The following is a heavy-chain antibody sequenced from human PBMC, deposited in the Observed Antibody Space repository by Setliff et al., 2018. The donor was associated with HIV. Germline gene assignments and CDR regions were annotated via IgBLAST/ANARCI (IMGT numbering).Heavy chain of an antibody. CDR2: ISTSSGYI. V-gene: IGHV3-21*01. CDR3: ARGPTGTSYYYYYMDV. CDR1: GFPFSTYT. D-gene: IGHD1-1*01. Sequence: GSLRLSCEASGFPFSTYTMKWVRQAPGTGLEWVSSISTSSGYIYYADSVKGRFTISRDNAKNSLYLQMNSLRAEDTAVYYCARGPTGTSYYYYYMDVWGKGTTVTVSS. J-gene: IGHJ6*03.